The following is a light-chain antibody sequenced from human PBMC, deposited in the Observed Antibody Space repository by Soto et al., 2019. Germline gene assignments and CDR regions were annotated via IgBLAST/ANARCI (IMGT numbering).Light chain of an antibody. CDR2: GAS. CDR3: QQYNNWPPDRT. Sequence: EIVMTQSPATLSVSPGDRAALSFRASQSVGSNLGWYQQKPGQAPRLLIYGASTRATGIPARFSGSRSGTEFTLTISSLQSEDFAIYFCQQYNNWPPDRTFGQGTKVEIK. V-gene: IGKV3-15*01. J-gene: IGKJ1*01. CDR1: QSVGSN.